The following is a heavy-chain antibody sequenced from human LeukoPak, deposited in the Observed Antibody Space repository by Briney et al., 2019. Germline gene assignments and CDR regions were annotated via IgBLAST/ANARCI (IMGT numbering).Heavy chain of an antibody. CDR1: AGSISSSNW. CDR2: IYHSGST. Sequence: SETLSLTCAVSAGSISSSNWWSWVRQPPGKGLEWIGEIYHSGSTNYNPSLKSRVTISVDKSKNQFSLKLSSVTAADTAVYYCARDCSGGSCYPYNWFDPWGQGTLVTVSS. CDR3: ARDCSGGSCYPYNWFDP. V-gene: IGHV4-4*02. J-gene: IGHJ5*02. D-gene: IGHD2-15*01.